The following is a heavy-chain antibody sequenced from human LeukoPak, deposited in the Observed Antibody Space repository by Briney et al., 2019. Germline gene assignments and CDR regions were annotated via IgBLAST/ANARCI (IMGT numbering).Heavy chain of an antibody. Sequence: PGGSLRLSYAASGFTFSSFAMHWVRQAPGKGLEWVAVISYDGSNKYYADSVKGRFTISRDNSKNTLYLQMNSLRAEDTAVYYCARDGGLDYYGSGSPGYFDYWGQGTLVTVSS. J-gene: IGHJ4*02. CDR2: ISYDGSNK. CDR1: GFTFSSFA. D-gene: IGHD3-10*01. CDR3: ARDGGLDYYGSGSPGYFDY. V-gene: IGHV3-30-3*01.